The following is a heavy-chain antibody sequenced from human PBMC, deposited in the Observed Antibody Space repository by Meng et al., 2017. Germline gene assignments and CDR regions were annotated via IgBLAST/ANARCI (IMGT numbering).Heavy chain of an antibody. V-gene: IGHV3-11*01. D-gene: IGHD3-22*01. CDR2: ISSSGSTI. Sequence: QVQLVESGGGLVKPGGSLRLSCSASGFTFSNYYMSWIRQAPGKGLEWVSYISSSGSTIYYADSVKGRFTISRDNAKNSLYLQMNSLRAEDTAVYYCARDPQYYYDSSGYLDYWGQGTLVTVSS. CDR1: GFTFSNYY. CDR3: ARDPQYYYDSSGYLDY. J-gene: IGHJ4*02.